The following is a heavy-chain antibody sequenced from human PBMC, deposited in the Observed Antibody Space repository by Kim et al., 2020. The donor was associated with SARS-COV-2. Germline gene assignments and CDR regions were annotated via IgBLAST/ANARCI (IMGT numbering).Heavy chain of an antibody. Sequence: KYYVDSVKGRFTISRDNAKNSLYLQMNSLRAEDTDVYYCARVRLRTPSDYWGQGTLVTVSS. D-gene: IGHD2-2*01. CDR2: K. V-gene: IGHV3-7*03. J-gene: IGHJ4*02. CDR3: ARVRLRTPSDY.